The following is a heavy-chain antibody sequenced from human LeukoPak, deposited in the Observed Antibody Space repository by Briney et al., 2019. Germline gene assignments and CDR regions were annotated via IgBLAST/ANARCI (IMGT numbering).Heavy chain of an antibody. CDR2: IYYSGST. D-gene: IGHD5-18*01. V-gene: IGHV4-39*01. J-gene: IGHJ4*02. Sequence: GSLRLSCAASGFTFSSNAMSWVRQPPGKGLEWIGSIYYSGSTYYNPSLKSRVTISVDTSKNQFSLKLSSVTAADTAVYYCARRGYSYATFDYWGQGTLVTVSS. CDR3: ARRGYSYATFDY. CDR1: GFTFSSNA.